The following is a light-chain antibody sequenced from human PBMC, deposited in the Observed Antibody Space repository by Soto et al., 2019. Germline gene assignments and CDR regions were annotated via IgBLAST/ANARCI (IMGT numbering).Light chain of an antibody. J-gene: IGKJ5*01. CDR3: QQRSDWPPIT. CDR2: DAS. V-gene: IGKV3-11*01. CDR1: QSVGDY. Sequence: TVLTQSPATLSLPPGERASLSCRASQSVGDYLAWDQQKPGQAPRLHIYDASNRAAGVPYRFRGSGSGTDFTITISSVEPEDFGVYYWQQRSDWPPITFGQVTRLEIK.